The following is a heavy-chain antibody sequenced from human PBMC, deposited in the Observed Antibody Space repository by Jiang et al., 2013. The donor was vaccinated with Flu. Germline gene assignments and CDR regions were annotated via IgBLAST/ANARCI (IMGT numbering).Heavy chain of an antibody. Sequence: LRLSCAASGFTFSSYGMHWVRQAPGKGLEWVAVIWYDGSNKYYADSVKGRFTISRDNSKNTLYLQMNSLRAEDTAVYYCARDREDIVVVPAAIPSSRYGMDVWGQGTTVTVSS. D-gene: IGHD2-2*01. CDR1: GFTFSSYG. CDR3: ARDREDIVVVPAAIPSSRYGMDV. CDR2: IWYDGSNK. J-gene: IGHJ6*02. V-gene: IGHV3-33*01.